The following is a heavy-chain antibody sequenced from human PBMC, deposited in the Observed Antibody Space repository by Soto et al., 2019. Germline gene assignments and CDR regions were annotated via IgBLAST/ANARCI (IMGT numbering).Heavy chain of an antibody. D-gene: IGHD6-25*01. J-gene: IGHJ6*02. CDR3: ARQRISGQRIYGVDV. CDR2: ISYDGINK. CDR1: GFTFSSYE. V-gene: IGHV3-30-3*01. Sequence: GGSLRLSCAASGFTFSSYEMHWVRQAPGKGLEWVAAISYDGINKYYADSVKGRFTISRDNAQNTLYLQVNSLRVEGTAVYYCARQRISGQRIYGVDVWGQGTTGTVS.